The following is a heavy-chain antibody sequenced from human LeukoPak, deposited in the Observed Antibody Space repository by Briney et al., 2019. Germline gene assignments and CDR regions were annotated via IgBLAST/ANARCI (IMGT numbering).Heavy chain of an antibody. V-gene: IGHV3-48*03. CDR3: ANDPSGRLYTQASDY. Sequence: PEGSLRLSCAASGFTFSSYEMNWVRRAPGKGLEWVSYISSSGSTIYYADSVKGRFTISRDNSKNTLYLQMNSLRAEDTAVYYCANDPSGRLYTQASDYWGQGTLVTVSS. CDR2: ISSSGSTI. D-gene: IGHD3-10*01. CDR1: GFTFSSYE. J-gene: IGHJ4*02.